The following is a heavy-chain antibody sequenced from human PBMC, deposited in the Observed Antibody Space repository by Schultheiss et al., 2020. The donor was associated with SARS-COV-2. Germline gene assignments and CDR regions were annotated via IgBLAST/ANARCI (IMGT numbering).Heavy chain of an antibody. CDR1: GYTFTSYA. V-gene: IGHV1-3*01. J-gene: IGHJ6*02. CDR2: INAGNGNT. CDR3: ARDLIRDPYYYYGMDV. Sequence: ASVKVSCKASGYTFTSYAMHWVRQAPGQRLEWMGWINAGNGNTKYSQKFQGRVTITRDTSASTAYMELSSLRSEDTAVYFCARDLIRDPYYYYGMDVWGQGTTVTVSS. D-gene: IGHD5-24*01.